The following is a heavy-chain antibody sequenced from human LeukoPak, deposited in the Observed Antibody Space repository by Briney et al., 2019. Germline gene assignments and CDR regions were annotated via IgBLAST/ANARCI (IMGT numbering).Heavy chain of an antibody. CDR3: ARDDIAAAIDY. CDR1: GFTFSSYE. J-gene: IGHJ4*02. CDR2: ISSSGSTI. Sequence: GGSLILSCAASGFTFSSYEMNWVRQAPGKGLEWVSYISSSGSTIYYADSVKGRFTISRDNAKNSLYLQMNSLRAEDTAVYYCARDDIAAAIDYWGQGTLVTVSS. D-gene: IGHD6-13*01. V-gene: IGHV3-48*03.